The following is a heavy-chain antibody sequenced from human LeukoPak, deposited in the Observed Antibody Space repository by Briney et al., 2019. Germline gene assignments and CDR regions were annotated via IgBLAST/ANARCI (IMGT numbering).Heavy chain of an antibody. D-gene: IGHD3-10*01. Sequence: ASVNVSCKASGYTFTGYYMHWVRQAPGQGLEGMGRINPNSGGTNYAQKFQGRVTMTRDTSISTAYMELSRLRSDDTAVYYCARTYYYGSGSTDYYYYYYMDVWGKGTTVTVSS. V-gene: IGHV1-2*06. CDR2: INPNSGGT. CDR3: ARTYYYGSGSTDYYYYYYMDV. J-gene: IGHJ6*03. CDR1: GYTFTGYY.